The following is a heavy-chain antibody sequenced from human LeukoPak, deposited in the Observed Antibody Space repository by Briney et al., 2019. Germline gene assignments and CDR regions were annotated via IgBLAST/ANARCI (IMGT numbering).Heavy chain of an antibody. D-gene: IGHD3-10*01. J-gene: IGHJ4*02. CDR1: GFTFSGSA. V-gene: IGHV3-73*01. CDR3: TGHDYGSGG. CDR2: IRSKANSYAT. Sequence: GGSLRLSCAASGFTFSGSAMDWVRQASGKGLEWVGRIRSKANSYATAYAASVKGRFTISRDDSKNTAYLQMNSLKTEDTAVYYCTGHDYGSGGGGQGTLVTVSS.